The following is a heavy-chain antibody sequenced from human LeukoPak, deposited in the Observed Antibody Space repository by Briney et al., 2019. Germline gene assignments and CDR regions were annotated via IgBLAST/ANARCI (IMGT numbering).Heavy chain of an antibody. V-gene: IGHV3-23*01. CDR2: ISGTTGST. CDR1: GFTFSTYA. Sequence: GGSLRLSCAASGFTFSTYAMSWVRQAPGKGQEWVSAISGTTGSTYYADSVKGRFAISRDNSKSMLFLQLNSLRAEDTALYYCARDLHYYVAMDVWGQGTTVTVSS. J-gene: IGHJ6*02. CDR3: ARDLHYYVAMDV. D-gene: IGHD3-10*02.